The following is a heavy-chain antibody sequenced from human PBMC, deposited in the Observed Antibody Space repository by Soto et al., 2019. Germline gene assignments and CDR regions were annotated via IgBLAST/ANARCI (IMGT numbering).Heavy chain of an antibody. J-gene: IGHJ4*02. Sequence: QVQLVQSGAEVKKPGSSVKVSCKASGGTFSSYAISWVRQAPGQGLEWMGGIIPIFGTANYAQKFQGRVTITPDESPSTAYMELSSLRSEDTAVYYCARSVAVAGTFSYFDYWGQGTLVTVSS. V-gene: IGHV1-69*05. D-gene: IGHD6-19*01. CDR3: ARSVAVAGTFSYFDY. CDR1: GGTFSSYA. CDR2: IIPIFGTA.